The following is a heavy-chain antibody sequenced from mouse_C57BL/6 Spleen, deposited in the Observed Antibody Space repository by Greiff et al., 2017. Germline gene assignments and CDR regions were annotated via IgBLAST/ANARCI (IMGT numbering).Heavy chain of an antibody. J-gene: IGHJ2*01. CDR2: IDPEDGDT. V-gene: IGHV14-2*01. Sequence: VQLQQSGAELVRPGASVKLSCTASGFNIKDYYMHWVKQRPEQGLEWIGRIDPEDGDTEYAPKFQGKATITADTSSNTAYLQLSSLTSEDTAVYYCARDDGYGGDYWGQGTTLTVSS. CDR3: ARDDGYGGDY. CDR1: GFNIKDYY. D-gene: IGHD2-3*01.